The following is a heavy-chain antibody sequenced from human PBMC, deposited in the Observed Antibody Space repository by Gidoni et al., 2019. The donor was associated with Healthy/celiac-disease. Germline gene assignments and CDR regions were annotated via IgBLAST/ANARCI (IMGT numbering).Heavy chain of an antibody. CDR3: ARNPRRNFDY. J-gene: IGHJ4*02. CDR2: IYYSGST. V-gene: IGHV4-39*01. Sequence: QLQLQESGPGLVKPSETLSLTCTVSGGSISSSSYYWGWIRQPSGKGLEWIGSIYYSGSTYYNPSLKSRVTISIDTSKNQFSLKLSSVTAADTAVYYCARNPRRNFDYWGQGTLVTVSS. CDR1: GGSISSSSYY.